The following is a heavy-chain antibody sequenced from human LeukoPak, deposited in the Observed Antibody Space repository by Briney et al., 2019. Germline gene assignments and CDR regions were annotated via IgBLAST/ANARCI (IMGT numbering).Heavy chain of an antibody. CDR2: ISAYNGNT. Sequence: ASVKVSCKASGYTFTSYGISWVRQAPGQGLEWMGWISAYNGNTNYAQKLQGRVTLTRDVSTSTDYLELSSLRSEDTAVYFCARGRVSSSTWYSAYYYYFYMDVWGKGTTVTVSS. D-gene: IGHD1-1*01. CDR3: ARGRVSSSTWYSAYYYYFYMDV. V-gene: IGHV1-18*01. CDR1: GYTFTSYG. J-gene: IGHJ6*03.